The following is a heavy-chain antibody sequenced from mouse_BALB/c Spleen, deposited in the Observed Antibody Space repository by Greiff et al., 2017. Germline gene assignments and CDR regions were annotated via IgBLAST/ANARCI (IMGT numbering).Heavy chain of an antibody. D-gene: IGHD2-4*01. CDR3: ARDDDYDPPY. CDR1: GFTFSDYY. Sequence: EVKLMESGGGLVKPGGSLKLSCAASGFTFSDYYMYWVRQTPEKRLEWVATISDGGSYTYYPDSVKGRFTISRDNAKNNLYLQMSSLKSEDTAMYYCARDDDYDPPYWGQGTLVTVSA. J-gene: IGHJ3*01. CDR2: ISDGGSYT. V-gene: IGHV5-4*02.